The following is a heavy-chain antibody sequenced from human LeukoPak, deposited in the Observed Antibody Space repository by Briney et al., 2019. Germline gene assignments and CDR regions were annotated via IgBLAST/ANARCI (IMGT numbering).Heavy chain of an antibody. D-gene: IGHD7-27*01. CDR3: ASRKLGNDY. J-gene: IGHJ4*02. V-gene: IGHV4-59*02. Sequence: SETLSLTCTVSGGSVTDYYWSWIRQSPGRGLEWIGYIYYTGTSYNPSLKSRVTISADTSKNQFSLKLISVTAADTAVYYCASRKLGNDYWGQGTLVTVSS. CDR2: IYYTGT. CDR1: GGSVTDYY.